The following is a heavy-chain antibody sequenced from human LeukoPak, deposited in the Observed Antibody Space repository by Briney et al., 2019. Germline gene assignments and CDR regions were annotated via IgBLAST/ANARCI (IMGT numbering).Heavy chain of an antibody. CDR1: GYTLTELS. Sequence: ASVKVSCKVSGYTLTELSMHWVRQAPGKGLEWMGGFDPEDGETIYAQKFQGRVTMTEDTSTDTAYMELSSLRSEDTAVYYCATGVRDYVWGSYRPLYYFDYWGQGTLVTVSS. V-gene: IGHV1-24*01. CDR3: ATGVRDYVWGSYRPLYYFDY. J-gene: IGHJ4*02. D-gene: IGHD3-16*02. CDR2: FDPEDGET.